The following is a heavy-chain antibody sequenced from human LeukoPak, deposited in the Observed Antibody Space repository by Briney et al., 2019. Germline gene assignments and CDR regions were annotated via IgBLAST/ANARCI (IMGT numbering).Heavy chain of an antibody. D-gene: IGHD3-3*01. V-gene: IGHV4-34*01. CDR3: ARGGPAYYDFWSGPYANWFDP. CDR1: GGSFSGYY. Sequence: SETLSLTCAVYGGSFSGYYWGWIRQPPGKGLEWIGEINHSGSTNYNPSPKSRVTISVDTSKNQFSLKLSSVTAADTAVYYCARGGPAYYDFWSGPYANWFDPWGQGTLVTVSS. CDR2: INHSGST. J-gene: IGHJ5*02.